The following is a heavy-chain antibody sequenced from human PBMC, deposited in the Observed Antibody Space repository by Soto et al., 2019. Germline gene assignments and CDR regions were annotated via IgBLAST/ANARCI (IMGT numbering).Heavy chain of an antibody. J-gene: IGHJ4*02. CDR1: GFTFSSYS. D-gene: IGHD6-19*01. CDR3: ARVSATGWHVNGRDYFDH. CDR2: ISSSSSYI. V-gene: IGHV3-21*04. Sequence: PGGSLRLSCAASGFTFSSYSMNWVRQAPGKGLEWVSSISSSSSYIYYADSVKGRFTISRDNAKNSLFLHMSDLRAADTAVYYCARVSATGWHVNGRDYFDHWGRGTMATVSS.